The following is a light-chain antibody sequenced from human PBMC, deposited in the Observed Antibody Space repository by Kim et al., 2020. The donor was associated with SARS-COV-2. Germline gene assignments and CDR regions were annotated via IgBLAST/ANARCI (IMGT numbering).Light chain of an antibody. CDR1: QSVSSN. V-gene: IGKV3-15*01. CDR2: GAS. Sequence: EIVMTQSPATLSVSPGERATLSCRASQSVSSNLAWYQQQPGQAPRLLIYGASTRATGIPGRFSGSGSGTEFTLTISSLQAEDFAVYYCRQYSDWPLSFGGGTKVDIK. J-gene: IGKJ4*01. CDR3: RQYSDWPLS.